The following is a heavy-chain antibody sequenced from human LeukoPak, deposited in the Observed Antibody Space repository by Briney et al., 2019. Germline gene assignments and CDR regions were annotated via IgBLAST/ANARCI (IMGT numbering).Heavy chain of an antibody. J-gene: IGHJ4*02. CDR3: ARGWSYGYAEFGFDY. CDR1: GFTFSSYG. Sequence: GGSLRLSCAASGFTFSSYGMHWVRQAPGKGLEWVAVIWYDGSNKYYADSVKGRFTISRDNSKNTLYLQMNSLRAEDTAVYYCARGWSYGYAEFGFDYWGQGTLVTVSS. V-gene: IGHV3-33*01. D-gene: IGHD5-18*01. CDR2: IWYDGSNK.